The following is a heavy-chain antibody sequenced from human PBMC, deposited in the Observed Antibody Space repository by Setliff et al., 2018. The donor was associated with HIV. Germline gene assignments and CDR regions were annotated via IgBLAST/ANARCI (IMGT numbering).Heavy chain of an antibody. CDR1: GASITSHY. Sequence: ETLSLTCTVSGASITSHYWSWIRQSPGRELEWIGYIYSTGSTNYNPSLQSRVSISMDASKNKFSLKVTSVTSADTAVYYCAKGAGFYGDYTFDYWGQGKLVTVSS. CDR3: AKGAGFYGDYTFDY. J-gene: IGHJ4*02. D-gene: IGHD4-17*01. V-gene: IGHV4-59*11. CDR2: IYSTGST.